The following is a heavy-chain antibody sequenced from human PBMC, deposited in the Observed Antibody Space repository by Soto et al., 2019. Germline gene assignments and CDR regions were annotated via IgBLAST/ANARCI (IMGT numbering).Heavy chain of an antibody. J-gene: IGHJ3*02. CDR3: ALGGYYGSGSYIHDAFDI. Sequence: QVQLVESGGGVVQPGRSLRLSCAASGFTFSSYAMHWVRQAPGKGLEWVAVISYDGSNKYYADSVKGRFTISRDNSKNTLYLQMNSLRAEDTAVYYCALGGYYGSGSYIHDAFDIWGQGTMVTVSS. D-gene: IGHD3-10*01. CDR1: GFTFSSYA. V-gene: IGHV3-30-3*01. CDR2: ISYDGSNK.